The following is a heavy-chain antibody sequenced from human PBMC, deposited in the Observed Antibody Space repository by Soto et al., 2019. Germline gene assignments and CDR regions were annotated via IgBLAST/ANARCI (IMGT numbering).Heavy chain of an antibody. CDR2: TRNKANSYTT. V-gene: IGHV3-72*01. D-gene: IGHD4-17*01. Sequence: PGGSLRLSCAASGFTFSDHYMDWVRQAQGKGLEWVGRTRNKANSYTTEYAASVKGRFTISRDDSKNSLYLQMNSLKTEDTAVYYCARDVYGDYEFDYWGQGTLVTVSS. CDR1: GFTFSDHY. J-gene: IGHJ4*02. CDR3: ARDVYGDYEFDY.